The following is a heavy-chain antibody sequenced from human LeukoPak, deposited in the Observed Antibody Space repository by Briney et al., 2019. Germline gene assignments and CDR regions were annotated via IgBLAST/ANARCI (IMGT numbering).Heavy chain of an antibody. CDR3: ARGPSGYYTDYFDY. Sequence: SGTLSLTCAVSGVSISSSNWWSWVRQPPGKGLEWIGEIYHSGSTYYNPSLKSRVTISVDRSKNQFSLKLSSVTAADTAVYYCARGPSGYYTDYFDYWGQGTLVTVSS. V-gene: IGHV4-4*02. CDR1: GVSISSSNW. CDR2: IYHSGST. D-gene: IGHD3-3*01. J-gene: IGHJ4*02.